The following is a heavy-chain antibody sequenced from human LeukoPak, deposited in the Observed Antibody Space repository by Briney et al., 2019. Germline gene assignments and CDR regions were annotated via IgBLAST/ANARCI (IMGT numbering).Heavy chain of an antibody. CDR1: GDSISYESYY. CDR3: AGEGEYGESYS. J-gene: IGHJ5*02. D-gene: IGHD4-17*01. Sequence: PSETLSLTCTVSGDSISYESYYWNWIRQAPGKGPEWIGNIYRGRTRLNPSYTSRVAISVDMSKSQVSLSLTSVTAADTAIYYCAGEGEYGESYSWGQGVLVIVSA. CDR2: IYRGRT. V-gene: IGHV4-30-2*01.